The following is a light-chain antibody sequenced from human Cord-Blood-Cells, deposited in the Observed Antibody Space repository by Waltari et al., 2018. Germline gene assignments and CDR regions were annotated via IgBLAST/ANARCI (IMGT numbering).Light chain of an antibody. Sequence: EIVLTQSPATLSLSPGDRAYLSCRASESLSSYLAWYQQKPGQAPRLLIYDASNRATGIPARFSGSGSGTDFTLTISSLEPEDFAVYYCQQRSNWPWTFGQGTKLESK. CDR3: QQRSNWPWT. V-gene: IGKV3-11*01. CDR1: ESLSSY. CDR2: DAS. J-gene: IGKJ2*01.